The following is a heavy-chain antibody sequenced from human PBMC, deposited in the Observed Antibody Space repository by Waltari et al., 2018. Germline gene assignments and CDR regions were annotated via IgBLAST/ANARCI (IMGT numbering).Heavy chain of an antibody. CDR3: ARSPYDTSGLDY. Sequence: EVQLVESGGVLIQPGGSLRLSCAVSGFTVSRNYMNWVRQAPGKGLEWVSSIYTSGSTYYADSVKGRFTISRDNSKNTLYLQMNSLRAEDTAVFYCARSPYDTSGLDYWGQGTLVTVSS. J-gene: IGHJ4*02. D-gene: IGHD3-22*01. CDR1: GFTVSRNY. V-gene: IGHV3-53*01. CDR2: IYTSGST.